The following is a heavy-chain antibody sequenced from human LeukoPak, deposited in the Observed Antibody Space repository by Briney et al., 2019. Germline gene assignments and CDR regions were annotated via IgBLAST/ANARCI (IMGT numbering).Heavy chain of an antibody. CDR3: ARGGYSSGWLDWFDP. D-gene: IGHD6-19*01. CDR1: GGSISSYY. Sequence: PSETLSLTCTVSGGSISSYYWSWIRQPPGKGLEWIGYIYYSGGTNYNPSLKSRVTISVDTSKNQFSLKLSSVTAADTAVYYCARGGYSSGWLDWFDPWGQGTLVTVSS. J-gene: IGHJ5*02. CDR2: IYYSGGT. V-gene: IGHV4-59*01.